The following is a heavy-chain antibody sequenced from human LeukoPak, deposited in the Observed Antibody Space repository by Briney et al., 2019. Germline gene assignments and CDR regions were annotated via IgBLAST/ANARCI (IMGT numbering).Heavy chain of an antibody. CDR2: ISYDGSNK. J-gene: IGHJ4*02. CDR1: GFTFSSYA. V-gene: IGHV3-30-3*01. CDR3: ARDSRITIFGVVH. D-gene: IGHD3-3*01. Sequence: GGSLRLSCAASGFTFSSYAMHWVRQAPGKGLEWVAVISYDGSNKYYADSVKGRFTISRDNSKNTLYPQMNSLRAEDTAVYYCARDSRITIFGVVHWGQGTLVTVSS.